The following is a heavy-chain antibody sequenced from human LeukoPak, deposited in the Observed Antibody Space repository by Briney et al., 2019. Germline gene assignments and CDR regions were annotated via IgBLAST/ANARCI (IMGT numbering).Heavy chain of an antibody. J-gene: IGHJ5*02. CDR2: IIPIFGTA. CDR1: GYTFTSYD. V-gene: IGHV1-69*05. CDR3: ARGIAARGSAWFDP. Sequence: SVKVSCKASGYTFTSYDINWVRQAPGQGLEWMGGIIPIFGTANYAQKFQGRVTITTDESTSTAYMELSSLRSEDTAVYYCARGIAARGSAWFDPWGQGTLVTVSS. D-gene: IGHD6-6*01.